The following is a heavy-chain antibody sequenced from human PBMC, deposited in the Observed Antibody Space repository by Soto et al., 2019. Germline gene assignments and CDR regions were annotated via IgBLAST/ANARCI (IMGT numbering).Heavy chain of an antibody. D-gene: IGHD6-19*01. J-gene: IGHJ5*02. CDR2: ISHDGINK. CDR1: XXXXXSYA. Sequence: QVRLVESGGGVVQPGRSLRXXCTXXXXXXXSYAMYWXRQPPGKGLEWVAVISHDGINKHYADSVKGRVTVSRDNSNHSLDLQLNSLRGEDTAMYYCARDMYSSDYFVKWFEPWGQGTLVTVSS. CDR3: ARDMYSSDYFVKWFEP. V-gene: IGHV3-30-3*01.